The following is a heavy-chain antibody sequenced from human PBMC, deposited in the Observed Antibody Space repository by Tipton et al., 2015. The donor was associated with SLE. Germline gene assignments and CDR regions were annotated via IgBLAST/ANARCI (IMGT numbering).Heavy chain of an antibody. CDR3: AKDLARLGEAPDY. CDR1: GFTFDDYA. J-gene: IGHJ4*02. CDR2: ISWNSGSI. Sequence: SLRLSCAASGFTFDDYAMHWVRQAPGKGLEWVSGISWNSGSIGYADSVKGRFTISRDNAKNSLYLQMNSLRAEDTALYYCAKDLARLGEAPDYWGQGTLVTVSS. D-gene: IGHD3-16*01. V-gene: IGHV3-9*01.